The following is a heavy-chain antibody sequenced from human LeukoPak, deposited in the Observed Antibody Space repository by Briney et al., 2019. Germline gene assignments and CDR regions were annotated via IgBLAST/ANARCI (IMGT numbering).Heavy chain of an antibody. D-gene: IGHD3-3*01. V-gene: IGHV1-2*02. CDR3: ARVPIFGVVIMRRDDY. J-gene: IGHJ4*02. CDR2: NNPDSGDT. Sequence: GAPVKVSCKPSGYTFTGFYMHWVRQAPEQGLEWMGWNNPDSGDTNYAQKFQGRVTMARDTSVSTVYMELSRLTSDDTAVYYCARVPIFGVVIMRRDDYWGQGTLVTVSS. CDR1: GYTFTGFY.